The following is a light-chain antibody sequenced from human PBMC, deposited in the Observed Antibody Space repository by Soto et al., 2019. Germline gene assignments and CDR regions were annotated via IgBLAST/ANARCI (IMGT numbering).Light chain of an antibody. CDR1: QSVSSN. CDR2: AAS. J-gene: IGKJ1*01. V-gene: IGKV3-15*01. CDR3: QQYNKWPPWT. Sequence: EIVMTQSPATLSVSPGERATLCCRTSQSVSSNLAWYQQKPGQAPRLLIYAASTRATGIPARFSGTGSGTEFTLTISSLQSEDFAVYYCQQYNKWPPWTFGQGTKVDIK.